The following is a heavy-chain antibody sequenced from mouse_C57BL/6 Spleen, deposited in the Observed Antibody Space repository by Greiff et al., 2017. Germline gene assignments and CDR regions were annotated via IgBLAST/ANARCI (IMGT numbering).Heavy chain of an antibody. Sequence: QVQLQQSGAELARPGASVKMSCKASGYTFTSYTMNWVKQRPGQGLEWIGYINPSSGYTKYNQKFKDKATLTADKSSSTAYMQLSSLTSEDSAVYYCARFNVDVWGTGTTVTVS. V-gene: IGHV1-4*01. CDR2: INPSSGYT. CDR3: ARFNVDV. J-gene: IGHJ1*03. CDR1: GYTFTSYT.